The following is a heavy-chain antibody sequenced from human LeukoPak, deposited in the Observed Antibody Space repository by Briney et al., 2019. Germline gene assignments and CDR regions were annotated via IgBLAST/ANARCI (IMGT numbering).Heavy chain of an antibody. D-gene: IGHD5-12*01. J-gene: IGHJ6*02. CDR1: GGSISTYY. Sequence: SETLSLTCTVSGGSISTYYWTWIRQSPGKGLEWIGYIYYSGSTNYNPSLKTRVTTSVDTSKNQFSLKLNSVSATDTAVYYCARGTTRAYSGYDLPYYYGVDVWGQGTTVTVSS. CDR3: ARGTTRAYSGYDLPYYYGVDV. CDR2: IYYSGST. V-gene: IGHV4-59*08.